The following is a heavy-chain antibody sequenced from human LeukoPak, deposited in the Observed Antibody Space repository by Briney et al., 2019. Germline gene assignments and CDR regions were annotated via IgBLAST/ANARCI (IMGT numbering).Heavy chain of an antibody. J-gene: IGHJ4*02. CDR3: ARGRYPDIVATMDY. V-gene: IGHV3-30*19. Sequence: GRSLRLSCVASGFTFSSYGMHWVRQAPGKGLEWVAVIWYDGSNKYYADSVKGRFTISRDNSKNTVSLQMNSLRTKDTAMYYCARGRYPDIVATMDYWGQGTLVTVSS. CDR2: IWYDGSNK. CDR1: GFTFSSYG. D-gene: IGHD5-12*01.